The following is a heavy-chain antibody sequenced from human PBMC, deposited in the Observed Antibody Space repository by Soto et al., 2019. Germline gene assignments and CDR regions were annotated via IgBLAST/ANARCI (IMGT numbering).Heavy chain of an antibody. Sequence: GESLKISCKGSGYSFSTYWIGWVRQMPGKGLEWMGVIYPGDSDTRYSPSFQGQVTISADTSISTAYLQWTSLKASDTAMYYCARSRRGAYSSGLYSWSCYYNYVIDFCGQGTKVTGSS. V-gene: IGHV5-51*01. CDR1: GYSFSTYW. D-gene: IGHD6-19*01. J-gene: IGHJ6*02. CDR2: IYPGDSDT. CDR3: ARSRRGAYSSGLYSWSCYYNYVIDF.